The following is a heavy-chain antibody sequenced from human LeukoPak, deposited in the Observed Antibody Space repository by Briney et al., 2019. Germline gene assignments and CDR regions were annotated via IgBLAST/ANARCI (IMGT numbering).Heavy chain of an antibody. CDR2: INHSGST. J-gene: IGHJ4*02. D-gene: IGHD2-8*01. V-gene: IGHV4-34*01. CDR3: AIVGSLRKYYFDY. CDR1: GGSFSGYY. Sequence: SGTLSLTCAVYGGSFSGYYWSWIRQPPGKGLEWIGEINHSGSTNYSPSLKSRVTISVDTSKNQFSLKLSSVTAADTAVYYCAIVGSLRKYYFDYWGQGTLVTVSS.